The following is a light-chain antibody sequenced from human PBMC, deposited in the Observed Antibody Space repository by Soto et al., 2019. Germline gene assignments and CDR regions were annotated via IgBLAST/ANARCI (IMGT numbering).Light chain of an antibody. Sequence: QSALTQPPSVSAAPGQRVTISCSGTYSNIGNNHVAWYQQLPGTAPKLLIYDNDKRPSGIPDRFSGSKSGTSATLGITGLQTGDEADYYCGTWDGKVFGTGTKVTVL. J-gene: IGLJ1*01. CDR2: DND. CDR3: GTWDGKV. V-gene: IGLV1-51*01. CDR1: YSNIGNNH.